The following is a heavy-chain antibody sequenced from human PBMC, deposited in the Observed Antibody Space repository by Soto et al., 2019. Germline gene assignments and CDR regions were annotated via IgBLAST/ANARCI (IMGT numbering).Heavy chain of an antibody. CDR2: IIPIFGTA. D-gene: IGHD2-21*02. J-gene: IGHJ6*02. CDR1: GGTFSSYA. CDR3: ASVAVYCGGDCRGDPRLFYYYYGMDV. Sequence: SVKVSCKASGGTFSSYAISWVRQAPGQGLEWMGGIIPIFGTANYAQKFQGRVTITADESTSTAYMELSSLRSEDTAVYYCASVAVYCGGDCRGDPRLFYYYYGMDVWGQGTTVTVSS. V-gene: IGHV1-69*13.